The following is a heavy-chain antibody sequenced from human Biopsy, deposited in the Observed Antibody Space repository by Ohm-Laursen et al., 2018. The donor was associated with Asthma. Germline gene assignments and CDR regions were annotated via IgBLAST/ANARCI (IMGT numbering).Heavy chain of an antibody. Sequence: TLSLTCAVSGDSIDSGDYSWTWIRQPPGVGLEWIGYIYRNGDTYYNPTLKNRVTISIDRSKNQFSLRLRSVTAADTAVYYCARGWNCGGDCYSLDYWGQGTLVTVSS. V-gene: IGHV4-30-2*01. CDR2: IYRNGDT. D-gene: IGHD2-21*02. J-gene: IGHJ4*02. CDR1: GDSIDSGDYS. CDR3: ARGWNCGGDCYSLDY.